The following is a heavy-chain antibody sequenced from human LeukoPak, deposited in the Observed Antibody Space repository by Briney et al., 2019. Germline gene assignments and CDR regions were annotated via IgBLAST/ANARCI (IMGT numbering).Heavy chain of an antibody. CDR1: GGSISSSNYY. CDR2: IYYSGST. V-gene: IGHV4-39*01. D-gene: IGHD1-26*01. Sequence: SETLSLTCTVSGGSISSSNYYWDWIRQPPGKGLEWIGNIYYSGSTYYNPSLKSRVTISVDTSKNQFSPKLSSVTAADTAIYYCARRGYSGSYYWFDPWGQGTLVTVSS. CDR3: ARRGYSGSYYWFDP. J-gene: IGHJ5*02.